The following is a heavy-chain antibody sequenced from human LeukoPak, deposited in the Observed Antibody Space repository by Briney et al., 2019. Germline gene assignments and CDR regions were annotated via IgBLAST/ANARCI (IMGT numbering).Heavy chain of an antibody. CDR2: ISGSGGST. D-gene: IGHD1-26*01. V-gene: IGHV3-23*01. CDR3: AKVLGATVFGAFDI. CDR1: GFTFSSYA. Sequence: GGSRRLSCAASGFTFSSYAMSWVRQAPGKGLEWVSAISGSGGSTYYADSVKGRFTISRDNSKNTLYLQMNSLRAEDTAVYYRAKVLGATVFGAFDIWGQGTMVTVSS. J-gene: IGHJ3*02.